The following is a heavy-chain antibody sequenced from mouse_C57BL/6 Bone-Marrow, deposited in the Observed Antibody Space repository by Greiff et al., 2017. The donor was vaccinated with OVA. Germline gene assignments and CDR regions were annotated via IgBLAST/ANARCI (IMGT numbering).Heavy chain of an antibody. CDR1: GFNIKDDY. CDR2: IDPENGDT. J-gene: IGHJ3*01. Sequence: EVKLMESGAELVRPGASVKLSCTASGFNIKDDYMHWVKQRPEQGLEWIGWIDPENGDTEYASKFQGKATITADTSSNTAYLQLSSLTSEDTAVYYCTSIYYGYDGFAYWGQGTLVTVSA. D-gene: IGHD2-2*01. CDR3: TSIYYGYDGFAY. V-gene: IGHV14-4*01.